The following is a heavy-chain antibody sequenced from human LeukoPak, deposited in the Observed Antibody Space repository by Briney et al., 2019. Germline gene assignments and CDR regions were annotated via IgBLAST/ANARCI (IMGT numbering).Heavy chain of an antibody. D-gene: IGHD4-17*01. V-gene: IGHV1-69*05. J-gene: IGHJ4*02. CDR2: IIPIFGTA. CDR3: VARATTGDY. Sequence: ASVKVSCKASVCTFISYAISWVRQAPGQGLEWMGGIIPIFGTANYAQKFQGRVTITTDESTSTAYMELSSLRSEDTAVYYCVARATTGDYWGQGTLVTVSS. CDR1: VCTFISYA.